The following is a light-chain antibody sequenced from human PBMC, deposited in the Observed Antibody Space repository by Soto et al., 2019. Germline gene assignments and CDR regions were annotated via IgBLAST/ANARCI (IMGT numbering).Light chain of an antibody. CDR3: NSYTSRSSSTYV. Sequence: QSALTQPASVSGSPGQSITISCTGTSSDVGGYNYVSWYQQYPGKAPKLMIYDVSNRPSGVSNRFSGSKSGNTASLTISGLQAEDEAEYYCNSYTSRSSSTYVFGTGTKLTVL. CDR2: DVS. V-gene: IGLV2-14*01. J-gene: IGLJ1*01. CDR1: SSDVGGYNY.